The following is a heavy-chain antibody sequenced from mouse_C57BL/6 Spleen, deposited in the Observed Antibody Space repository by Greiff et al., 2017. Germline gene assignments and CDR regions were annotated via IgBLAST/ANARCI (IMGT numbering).Heavy chain of an antibody. J-gene: IGHJ3*01. V-gene: IGHV3-6*01. Sequence: EVQLQQSGPGLVKPSQSLSLTCSVTGYSITSGYYWNWIRQFPGNKLEWMGYISYDGSNNYNPSLKNRISITRDTAKNQFFLKLNSVTTEDTATYYCARGRDYYGSSPFADWGKGTLVTVSA. CDR1: GYSITSGYY. CDR2: ISYDGSN. D-gene: IGHD1-1*01. CDR3: ARGRDYYGSSPFAD.